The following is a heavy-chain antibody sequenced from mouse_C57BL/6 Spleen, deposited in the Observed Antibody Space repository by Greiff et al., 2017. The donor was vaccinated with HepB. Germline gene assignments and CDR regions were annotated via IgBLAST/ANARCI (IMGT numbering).Heavy chain of an antibody. J-gene: IGHJ3*01. Sequence: VKLMESGAELVRPGTSVKVSCKASGYAFTNYLIEWVKQRPGQGLEWIGVINPGSGGTNYNEKFKGKATLTADKSSSTAYMQLSSLTSEDSAVYFCARHYSNYVGFAYWGQGTLVTVSA. V-gene: IGHV1-54*01. CDR1: GYAFTNYL. CDR3: ARHYSNYVGFAY. D-gene: IGHD2-5*01. CDR2: INPGSGGT.